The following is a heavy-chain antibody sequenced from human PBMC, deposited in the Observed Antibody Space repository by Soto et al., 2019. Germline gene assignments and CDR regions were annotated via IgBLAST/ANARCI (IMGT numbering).Heavy chain of an antibody. Sequence: GASVKVSCKASGYIFSDYAINWVRLAPGQGLEWMGWIIPYNDNTKYAEKFQGRVTLTTDTSTNTVYVELRSLTPDDTGVYFCARKPYSHYYGMDVWGQGTSVTVSS. D-gene: IGHD2-21*01. CDR3: ARKPYSHYYGMDV. V-gene: IGHV1-18*01. CDR1: GYIFSDYA. CDR2: IIPYNDNT. J-gene: IGHJ6*02.